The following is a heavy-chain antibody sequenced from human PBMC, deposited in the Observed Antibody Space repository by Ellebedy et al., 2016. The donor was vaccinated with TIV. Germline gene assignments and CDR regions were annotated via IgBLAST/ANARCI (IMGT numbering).Heavy chain of an antibody. J-gene: IGHJ3*02. CDR1: GGTFSSYA. CDR2: IIPIFGTA. V-gene: IGHV1-69*13. Sequence: AASVKVSCKASGGTFSSYAISWVRQAPGQGLEWMGGIIPIFGTANYAQKFQGRVTITADESTSTAYMELSSLRSEDTAVYYCASPGVAGTPYTAFDIWGQGTMVTVSS. D-gene: IGHD6-19*01. CDR3: ASPGVAGTPYTAFDI.